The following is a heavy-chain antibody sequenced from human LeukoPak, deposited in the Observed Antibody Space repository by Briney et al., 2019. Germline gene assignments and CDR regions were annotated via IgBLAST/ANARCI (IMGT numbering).Heavy chain of an antibody. CDR3: ARDLVDYDILTGYYREAFDI. D-gene: IGHD3-9*01. J-gene: IGHJ3*02. CDR1: GYTFTGYY. V-gene: IGHV1-2*02. Sequence: ASVKVSCKASGYTFTGYYMHWVRQAPGQGLEWMGWINPNSGGTNYAQKFQGRVTMTRDTSISTAYMELSRLRSDDTAVYYCARDLVDYDILTGYYREAFDIWGQGTMVTVSS. CDR2: INPNSGGT.